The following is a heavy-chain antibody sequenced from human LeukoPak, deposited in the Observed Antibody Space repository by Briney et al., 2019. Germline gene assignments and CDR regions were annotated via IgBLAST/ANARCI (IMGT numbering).Heavy chain of an antibody. Sequence: PGGSLRLSCAASGFTFSSYGMHWVRQAPGKGLEWVAFIQYDGTNKYYADSVKGRFTISRVNSRNTLYLQMNSLRAEDTAVYYCARDWYNNSDAFDLWGQGTMVTVSS. CDR2: IQYDGTNK. J-gene: IGHJ3*01. V-gene: IGHV3-30*02. CDR3: ARDWYNNSDAFDL. D-gene: IGHD4-11*01. CDR1: GFTFSSYG.